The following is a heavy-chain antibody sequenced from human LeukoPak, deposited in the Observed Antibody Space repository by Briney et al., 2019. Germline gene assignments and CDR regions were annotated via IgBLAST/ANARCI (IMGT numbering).Heavy chain of an antibody. CDR2: IYYSGST. Sequence: SETLSLTCTVSGGSISSYYWSWIRQPPGKGLEWIGYIYYSGSTNYNPSLKSRVTISVDTSKNQFSLKLCSVTAADTAVYYCARLKHGLYVGNSYGMDVWGQGTTVTVSS. D-gene: IGHD1-26*01. V-gene: IGHV4-59*08. J-gene: IGHJ6*02. CDR1: GGSISSYY. CDR3: ARLKHGLYVGNSYGMDV.